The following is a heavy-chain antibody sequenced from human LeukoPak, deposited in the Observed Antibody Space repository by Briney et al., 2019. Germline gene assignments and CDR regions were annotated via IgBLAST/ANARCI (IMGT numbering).Heavy chain of an antibody. CDR2: ISYDGSNK. V-gene: IGHV3-30*18. CDR3: AKVGLEAPFDY. Sequence: GGSLRLSCAASGLTFSSYSMNWVRQAPGKGLEWVAVISYDGSNKYYADSVKGRFTISRDNSKNTLYLQMNSLRAEDTAVYYCAKVGLEAPFDYWGQGTLVTVSS. CDR1: GLTFSSYS. D-gene: IGHD3-3*01. J-gene: IGHJ4*02.